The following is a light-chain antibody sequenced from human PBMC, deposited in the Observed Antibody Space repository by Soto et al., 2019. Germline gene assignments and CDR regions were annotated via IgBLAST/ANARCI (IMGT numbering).Light chain of an antibody. J-gene: IGKJ2*01. V-gene: IGKV3-20*01. CDR2: GAS. CDR1: QSVSSSY. CDR3: QHYGSSRLYT. Sequence: EIVLTQSPGTLSLSLGERATLSCRASQSVSSSYLAWYQQKPGQAPRLLIYGASSRATGIPDRFSGSGSGTDFTLTISRLEPEDSAVYYCQHYGSSRLYTFGQGTKLEIK.